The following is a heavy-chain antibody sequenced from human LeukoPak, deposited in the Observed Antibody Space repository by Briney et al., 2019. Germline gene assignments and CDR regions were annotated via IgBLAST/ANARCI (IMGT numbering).Heavy chain of an antibody. V-gene: IGHV4-30-4*08. D-gene: IGHD6-6*01. J-gene: IGHJ5*02. CDR3: AAYAHIAGRGGWFDP. CDR2: IFYSGST. Sequence: SQTLSLTCTISGGSISSGNYYWSWLRQPPGKGLEWIGYIFYSGSTYYNPSLESRVTLSVDTSKNQFSLKMKSMTAADTAVFYCAAYAHIAGRGGWFDPWGQGTLVTVSS. CDR1: GGSISSGNYY.